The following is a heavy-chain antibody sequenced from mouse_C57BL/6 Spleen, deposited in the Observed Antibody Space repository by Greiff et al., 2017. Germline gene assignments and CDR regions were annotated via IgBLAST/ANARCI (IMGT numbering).Heavy chain of an antibody. CDR2: IDPENGDT. J-gene: IGHJ1*03. V-gene: IGHV14-4*01. CDR3: TTYRVRLRYFDV. Sequence: VQLQQSGAELVRPGASVKLSCTASGFNIKDDYMHWVKQRPEQGLEWIGWIDPENGDTEYASKFQGKATITADTSSNTAYLQLSSLTSEDTAVYYCTTYRVRLRYFDVWGTGTTGTVSS. CDR1: GFNIKDDY. D-gene: IGHD2-13*01.